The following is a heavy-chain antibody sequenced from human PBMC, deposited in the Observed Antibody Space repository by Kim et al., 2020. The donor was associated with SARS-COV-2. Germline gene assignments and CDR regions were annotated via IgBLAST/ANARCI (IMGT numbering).Heavy chain of an antibody. V-gene: IGHV3-23*03. J-gene: IGHJ4*02. CDR3: ANLAVAGTIDY. CDR2: IYSGGSST. CDR1: GFTFSSYA. Sequence: GGSLRLSCAASGFTFSSYAMSWVRQAPGKGLEWVSVIYSGGSSTYYADSVKGRFTISRDNSKNTLYLQMNSLRAEDTAVYYCANLAVAGTIDYWGQGTLVTVSS. D-gene: IGHD6-19*01.